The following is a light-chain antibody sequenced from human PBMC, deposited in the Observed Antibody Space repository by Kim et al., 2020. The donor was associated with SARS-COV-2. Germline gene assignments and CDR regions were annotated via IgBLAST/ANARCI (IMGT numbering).Light chain of an antibody. CDR3: QQSHDFPYT. CDR2: DAS. CDR1: QSVSSS. V-gene: IGKV1-39*01. J-gene: IGKJ2*01. Sequence: SASVGDRVTITCRASQSVSSSVNWYRQKPGKAPKLLIYDASSLQSGVPSRLSGSRSGTDFTLTISSLQPDDFATYFCQQSHDFPYTFGQGTKLEIK.